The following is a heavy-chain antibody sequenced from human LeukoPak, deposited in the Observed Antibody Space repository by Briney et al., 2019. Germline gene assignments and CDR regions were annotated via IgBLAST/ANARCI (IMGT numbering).Heavy chain of an antibody. CDR1: GFTFGDYV. CDR3: AKNKPKYYYYMDV. J-gene: IGHJ6*03. Sequence: GGSLRLSCTASGFTFGDYVMSWVRQAPGKGLEWVSSIGGSGGGYSTYYADSVKGRFTISRDNSRNTLYLQMNSLRAEDTAVYYCAKNKPKYYYYMDVWGKGTPVTVSS. CDR2: IGGSGGGYST. V-gene: IGHV3-23*01.